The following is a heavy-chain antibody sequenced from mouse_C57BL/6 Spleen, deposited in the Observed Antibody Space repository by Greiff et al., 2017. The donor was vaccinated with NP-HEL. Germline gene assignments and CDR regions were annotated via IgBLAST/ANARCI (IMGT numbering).Heavy chain of an antibody. CDR2: IDPSDSYT. CDR3: ARGYYGSKDY. Sequence: QVQLQQPGAELVMPGASVKLSCKASGYTFTSYWMHWVKQRPGQGLEWIGEIDPSDSYTNYNQKFKGKSILTVDKSSSTAYMQLSSLTSEDSAVYYCARGYYGSKDYWGQGTSVTVSS. J-gene: IGHJ4*01. V-gene: IGHV1-69*01. D-gene: IGHD1-1*01. CDR1: GYTFTSYW.